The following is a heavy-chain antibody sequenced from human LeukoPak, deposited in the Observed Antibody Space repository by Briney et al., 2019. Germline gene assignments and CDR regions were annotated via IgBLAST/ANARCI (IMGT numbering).Heavy chain of an antibody. D-gene: IGHD4-17*01. V-gene: IGHV4-31*03. CDR1: GRSISSGGDY. CDR3: ARDLRRRLPGAFDI. J-gene: IGHJ3*02. Sequence: SQTLSLTCTVSGRSISSGGDYWSRIRQHPGKGLEWIGYIYYSGSTYYNPSLKSRVTISVDTSKNQFSLKLSSVTAADTAVYYCARDLRRRLPGAFDIWGQGTMVTVSS. CDR2: IYYSGST.